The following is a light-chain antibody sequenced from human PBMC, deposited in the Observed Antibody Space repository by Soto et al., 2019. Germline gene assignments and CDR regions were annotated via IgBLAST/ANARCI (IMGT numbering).Light chain of an antibody. CDR1: QAIRND. Sequence: DIQMKQSPSSLSASVGDRVTITCRASQAIRNDLAWFQQKPGKAPKRLIHAASTVQGGAPSRFSGSGSGTDFILTIDSMQPEDFGTFYCTQNHSVPRTFGQGTKVDIK. CDR2: AAS. J-gene: IGKJ1*01. CDR3: TQNHSVPRT. V-gene: IGKV1-17*01.